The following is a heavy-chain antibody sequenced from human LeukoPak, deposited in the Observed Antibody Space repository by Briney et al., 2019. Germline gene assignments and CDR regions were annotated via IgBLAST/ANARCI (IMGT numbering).Heavy chain of an antibody. CDR1: GFTFSSYW. CDR2: INQDGSEK. CDR3: ASSMWFGMRKIDY. J-gene: IGHJ4*02. V-gene: IGHV3-7*03. D-gene: IGHD3-10*01. Sequence: GGSLRLSCAASGFTFSSYWMSWVRQAPGKGLEWVANINQDGSEKYYVDSVKGRFTISRDNAKNSLYLQINSLRAEDTAMYYCASSMWFGMRKIDYWGQGTLVTASS.